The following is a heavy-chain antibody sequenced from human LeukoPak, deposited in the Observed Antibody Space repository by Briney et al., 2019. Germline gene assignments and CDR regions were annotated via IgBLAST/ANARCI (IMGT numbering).Heavy chain of an antibody. D-gene: IGHD1-26*01. CDR3: ARGGIVGADIDY. J-gene: IGHJ4*02. V-gene: IGHV3-21*01. Sequence: GGSLRLSCAASGFTFSSYAMSWVRQAPGKGLEWVSSISSSSSYIYYADSVKGRFTISRDNAKNSLYLQMNSLRAEDTAVYYCARGGIVGADIDYWGQGTLVTVSS. CDR1: GFTFSSYA. CDR2: ISSSSSYI.